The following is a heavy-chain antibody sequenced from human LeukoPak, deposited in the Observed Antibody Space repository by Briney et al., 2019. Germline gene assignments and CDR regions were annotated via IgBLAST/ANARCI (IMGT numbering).Heavy chain of an antibody. J-gene: IGHJ4*02. V-gene: IGHV4-59*01. CDR3: ARSSPTWDLDY. Sequence: SETLSLTCTVSGGSITNYYWSWIRQPPGKGLEWIGYIYYSGSTNYNPSLQSRVTISIDTSKTQFSLKLSSVTAADTAIYYCARSSPTWDLDYWGQGTLVTVSS. D-gene: IGHD2/OR15-2a*01. CDR1: GGSITNYY. CDR2: IYYSGST.